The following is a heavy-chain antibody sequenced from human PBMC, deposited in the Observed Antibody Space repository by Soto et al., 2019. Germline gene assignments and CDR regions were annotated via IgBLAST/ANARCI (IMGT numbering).Heavy chain of an antibody. CDR1: GYTFTSYY. CDR3: ARDFSTGWYYFDY. V-gene: IGHV1-46*01. D-gene: IGHD6-19*01. Sequence: ASVKVSCKASGYTFTSYYMHWVRQAPGRGLEWMGIINPSGGSTTYAQKFQGRVTTTRDTSTSTVYMELGSLRSDDTAVYYCARDFSTGWYYFDYWGQGTPVTVSS. J-gene: IGHJ4*02. CDR2: INPSGGST.